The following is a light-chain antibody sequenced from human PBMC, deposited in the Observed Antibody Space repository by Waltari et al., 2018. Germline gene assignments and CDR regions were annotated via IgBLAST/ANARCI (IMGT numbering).Light chain of an antibody. CDR3: QHTNNYPVT. V-gene: IGKV1-9*01. J-gene: IGKJ5*01. CDR2: GSS. Sequence: DVQLTQSPSSLSASVGDRVTITCRARQHLSPYLAWYQQRPGQAPKLLIFGSSTLQSGVPSRFSGSGSGTDFTLTISSLQPEDFVTYYCQHTNNYPVTFGQGTRLE. CDR1: QHLSPY.